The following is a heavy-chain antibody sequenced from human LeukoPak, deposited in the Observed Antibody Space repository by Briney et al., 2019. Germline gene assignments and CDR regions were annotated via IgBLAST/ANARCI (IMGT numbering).Heavy chain of an antibody. CDR3: ARGRALRFLEWLPGGDYYYYMDV. Sequence: SETLSLTCTVSGGSISSSSYYRGWIRQPPGKGLEWIGSIYYSGSTSYNPSLKSRVTISVDTSKNQFSLKLSSVTAADTAVYYCARGRALRFLEWLPGGDYYYYMDVWGKGTTVTVSS. CDR2: IYYSGST. D-gene: IGHD3-3*01. CDR1: GGSISSSSYY. J-gene: IGHJ6*03. V-gene: IGHV4-39*01.